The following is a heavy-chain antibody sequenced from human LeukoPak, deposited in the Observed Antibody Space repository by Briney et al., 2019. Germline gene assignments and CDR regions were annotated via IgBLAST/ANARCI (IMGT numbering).Heavy chain of an antibody. J-gene: IGHJ3*02. Sequence: GSLRLSSAASGFTFSSYSMNGVRQAPGKGLEWVSSISSSSSYIYYADSVKGRFTISRDNAKNSLYLQMNSLRAEDTAVYYCARGRGVVISAFDIWGQGTMVTVSS. D-gene: IGHD3-22*01. V-gene: IGHV3-21*01. CDR2: ISSSSSYI. CDR3: ARGRGVVISAFDI. CDR1: GFTFSSYS.